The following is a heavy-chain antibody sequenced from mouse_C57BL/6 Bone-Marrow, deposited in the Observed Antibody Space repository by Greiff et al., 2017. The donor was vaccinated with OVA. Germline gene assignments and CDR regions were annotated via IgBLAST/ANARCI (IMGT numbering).Heavy chain of an antibody. CDR3: ARGYYGNSYFDY. D-gene: IGHD1-1*01. Sequence: DVKLVESGGGLVKPGGSLTLSCAASGFTFSSYAMSWVRQTPEKRLEWVATISDGGSYTYYPDNVKGRFTISRDNAKNNLYLQMSQLKSEDTAMCYCARGYYGNSYFDYWGHGATLTVYS. CDR1: GFTFSSYA. CDR2: ISDGGSYT. V-gene: IGHV5-4*03. J-gene: IGHJ2*01.